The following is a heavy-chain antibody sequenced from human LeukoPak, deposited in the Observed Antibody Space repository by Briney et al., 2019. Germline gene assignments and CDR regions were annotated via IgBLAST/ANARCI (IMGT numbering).Heavy chain of an antibody. CDR3: ARAAYSSTWYSRYFDL. J-gene: IGHJ2*01. V-gene: IGHV3-13*01. CDR2: IGTAGEI. D-gene: IGHD6-13*01. CDR1: GFTFSSYD. Sequence: GGSLRLSCAASGFTFSSYDIHWVRQATRKGLEWVSGIGTAGEIYYPGSVKGRFTISRENAKNSLYLQMNSLRAGDTAVYYCARAAYSSTWYSRYFDLWGRGTLVTVSS.